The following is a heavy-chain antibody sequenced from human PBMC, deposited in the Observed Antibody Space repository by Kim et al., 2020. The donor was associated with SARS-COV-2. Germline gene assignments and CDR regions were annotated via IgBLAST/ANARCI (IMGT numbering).Heavy chain of an antibody. J-gene: IGHJ6*02. CDR1: GFTFSSYG. V-gene: IGHV3-33*01. Sequence: GGSLRLSCAASGFTFSSYGMHWVRQAPGKGLEWVAVIWYDGSNKYYADSVKDRFTISRDNSKNTLYLQMNSLRAEDTAVYYCARDRGIAVAGRYYYCMDVWGQVTTVTVSS. D-gene: IGHD6-19*01. CDR2: IWYDGSNK. CDR3: ARDRGIAVAGRYYYCMDV.